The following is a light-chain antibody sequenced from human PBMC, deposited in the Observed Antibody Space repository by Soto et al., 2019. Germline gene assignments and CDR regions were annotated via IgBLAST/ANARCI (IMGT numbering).Light chain of an antibody. J-gene: IGKJ4*01. V-gene: IGKV1-9*01. CDR1: QDIGTY. Sequence: DIQLTQSPSFLSASIGDRVSITCRASQDIGTYLAWYQQKPGQAPRLLMFASSTLESGVPSRFSGRESGTEFTLPVSSLQPEDFATYYCQHFWSYPPSFGGGTKVSVK. CDR2: ASS. CDR3: QHFWSYPPS.